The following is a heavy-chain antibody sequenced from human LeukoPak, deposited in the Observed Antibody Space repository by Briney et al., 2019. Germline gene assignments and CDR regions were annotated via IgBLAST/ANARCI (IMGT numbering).Heavy chain of an antibody. CDR2: IYYTGNT. CDR1: GGSISNYY. CDR3: ARHECGGSCYPEDY. V-gene: IGHV4-59*08. Sequence: SETLSLTCTVSGGSISNYYCSWIRQSPGKGLEWIGYIYYTGNTNYNPSLESRVIISVDTSKNQFSLKLSSVTAADTAVYYCARHECGGSCYPEDYWGQGTLVTVSS. D-gene: IGHD2-15*01. J-gene: IGHJ4*02.